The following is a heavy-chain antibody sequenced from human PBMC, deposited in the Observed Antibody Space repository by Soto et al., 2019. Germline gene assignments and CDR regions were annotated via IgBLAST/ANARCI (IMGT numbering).Heavy chain of an antibody. V-gene: IGHV3-21*01. CDR3: AREETAWPLAYGLDV. CDR2: IGRRSDI. Sequence: LRLSCEASGFSFSTYSMHWVRQAPGKGLEWVSSIGRRSDIYYADSVKGRFTISRDNAKNSVSLQMNSLRDGDTAVYYCAREETAWPLAYGLDVWGQGTTVTVSS. D-gene: IGHD2-21*02. CDR1: GFSFSTYS. J-gene: IGHJ6*02.